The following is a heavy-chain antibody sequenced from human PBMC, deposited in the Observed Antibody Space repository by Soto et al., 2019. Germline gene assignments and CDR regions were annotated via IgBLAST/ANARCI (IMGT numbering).Heavy chain of an antibody. Sequence: EVLLLESGGGLVQPGGSLRLSCAASGFTFSSCAMSWVRQAPGKGLEWVSAVSGSGGTTYYADSVKGRFTISRDNSKNTLYLQMNSLRAEDMAVYYCAKDRDCSGGSCYYNYWGQGTLVTVSS. CDR2: VSGSGGTT. CDR1: GFTFSSCA. J-gene: IGHJ4*02. V-gene: IGHV3-23*01. CDR3: AKDRDCSGGSCYYNY. D-gene: IGHD2-15*01.